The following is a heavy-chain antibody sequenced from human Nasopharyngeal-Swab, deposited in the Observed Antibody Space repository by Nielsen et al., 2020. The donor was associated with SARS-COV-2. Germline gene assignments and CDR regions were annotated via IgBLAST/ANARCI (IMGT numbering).Heavy chain of an antibody. CDR2: ISAYNGNT. J-gene: IGHJ4*02. Sequence: ASVKVSCKASGYTFTSYGISWVRQAPGQGLEWMGWISAYNGNTNYAQKLQGSVTMTTDTSTSTAYMELRSLRSDDTAVYYCARGRRRYFYYDYVWGSYPVGGYFDYWGQGTLVTVSS. CDR1: GYTFTSYG. V-gene: IGHV1-18*04. CDR3: ARGRRRYFYYDYVWGSYPVGGYFDY. D-gene: IGHD3-16*02.